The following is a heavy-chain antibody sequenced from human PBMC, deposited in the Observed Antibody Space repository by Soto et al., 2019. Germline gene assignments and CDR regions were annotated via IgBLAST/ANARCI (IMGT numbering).Heavy chain of an antibody. CDR3: AKNLPRTGRFDY. Sequence: PSETLSLTCTLSGASITSTTYFWAWIRQPPGKGLEWVGSIYYSGRTYYNPSLRSRVTISVDRSKNQSSLTMSSVTAADTAVYYCAKNLPRTGRFDYWGQGTSVTVSS. CDR2: IYYSGRT. J-gene: IGHJ4*02. CDR1: GASITSTTYF. V-gene: IGHV4-39*01.